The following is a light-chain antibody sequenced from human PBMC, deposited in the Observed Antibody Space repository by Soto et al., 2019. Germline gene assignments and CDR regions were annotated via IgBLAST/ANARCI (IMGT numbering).Light chain of an antibody. J-gene: IGLJ2*01. CDR2: DVS. CDR3: SSHGSNTIAV. CDR1: SSDVGGYNS. Sequence: QSALTQPASVSGSPGQSITISCTGTSSDVGGYNSVSWYQQHPGKAPKLMIYDVSNRPSGVPNRFSGSKSSSTASLTISGRQAEDEADYYCSSHGSNTIAVFGGGTMLTVL. V-gene: IGLV2-14*01.